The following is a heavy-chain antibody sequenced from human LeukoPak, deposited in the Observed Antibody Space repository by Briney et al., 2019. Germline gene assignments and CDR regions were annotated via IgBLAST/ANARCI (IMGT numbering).Heavy chain of an antibody. CDR1: GFTFSNYA. D-gene: IGHD6-13*01. V-gene: IGHV3-23*01. Sequence: GSLRLSCAASGFTFSNYALSWVRQAPGKGLEWVSAISGSGGGTYYADSVKGRFTISRDNSKNKLNLQMNSLRAEDTAVYYCAKGRAAAGTFDYWGQGTLVTVSS. J-gene: IGHJ4*02. CDR2: ISGSGGGT. CDR3: AKGRAAAGTFDY.